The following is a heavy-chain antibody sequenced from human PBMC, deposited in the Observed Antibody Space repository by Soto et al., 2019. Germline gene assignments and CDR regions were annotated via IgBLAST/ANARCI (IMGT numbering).Heavy chain of an antibody. Sequence: NPSETLSLTCTVSGGSISSGGYYWSWIRQHPGKGLEWIGCIYYSGSTYYNPSLKSRVTISVDTSKNQFSLKLSSVTAADTAVYYCARASTVRAEKLVVAKGYVYWGQGTLVTVSS. D-gene: IGHD3-10*02. CDR3: ARASTVRAEKLVVAKGYVY. CDR1: GGSISSGGYY. J-gene: IGHJ4*02. V-gene: IGHV4-31*03. CDR2: IYYSGST.